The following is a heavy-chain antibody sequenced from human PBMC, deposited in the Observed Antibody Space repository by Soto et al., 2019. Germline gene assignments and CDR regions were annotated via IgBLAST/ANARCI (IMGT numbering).Heavy chain of an antibody. CDR3: ARTNGEAAGPGYYYGMDV. CDR2: IIPIFGTA. J-gene: IGHJ6*02. D-gene: IGHD6-13*01. CDR1: GGSFSSYA. V-gene: IGHV1-69*06. Sequence: GXPVKGACTAAGGSFSSYAGIWVRQAPGQGLEWMGGIIPIFGTANYAQKFQGRVTITADKSTSTAYMELSSLRSEDTAVYYCARTNGEAAGPGYYYGMDVWGQGTTVTVPS.